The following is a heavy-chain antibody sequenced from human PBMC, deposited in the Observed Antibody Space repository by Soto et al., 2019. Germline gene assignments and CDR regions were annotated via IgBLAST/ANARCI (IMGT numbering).Heavy chain of an antibody. V-gene: IGHV1-18*01. CDR3: ARDRGVAPPVAGNTHYYYYMDV. Sequence: QDQLVQSGGEVKKPGASVKVSCKASGYSFTNYGITWVRQAPGQGFEWMGWFSAYNGDTNYAQKLQGRVTMTTDASTSTAYLELRSLRSDDTAVYYCARDRGVAPPVAGNTHYYYYMDVWGKGTTVTVSS. CDR2: FSAYNGDT. CDR1: GYSFTNYG. D-gene: IGHD6-19*01. J-gene: IGHJ6*03.